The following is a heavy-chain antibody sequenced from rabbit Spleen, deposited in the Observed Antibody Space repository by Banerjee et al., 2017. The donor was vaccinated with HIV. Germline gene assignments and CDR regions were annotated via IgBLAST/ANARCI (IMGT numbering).Heavy chain of an antibody. CDR1: GVSFSISSY. CDR2: IDTGSSGFP. Sequence: QSLEESGGDVVKPGASLTLTCTASGVSFSISSYMCWVRQAPGKGLEWIACIDTGSSGFPYFATWAKGRFTCSKTSSTTVTLQMTRLTAADTATYFCARDTGSSFSSYGMDLWGPGTLVTVS. D-gene: IGHD8-1*01. J-gene: IGHJ6*01. CDR3: ARDTGSSFSSYGMDL. V-gene: IGHV1S40*01.